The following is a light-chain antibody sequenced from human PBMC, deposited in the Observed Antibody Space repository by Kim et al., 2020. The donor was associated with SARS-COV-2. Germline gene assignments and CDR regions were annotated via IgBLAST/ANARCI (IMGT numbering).Light chain of an antibody. J-gene: IGKJ2*01. CDR1: QDISNY. V-gene: IGKV1-33*01. CDR3: QQSDGVPYT. Sequence: DIQMTQSPSSLSASVGDRVTITCQASQDISNYLNWYQQKPGKAPKLLIYDASNLETGVPSRFSGSGSGTDFTFTISSLQPEDIATYYCQQSDGVPYTFGQGPKLEI. CDR2: DAS.